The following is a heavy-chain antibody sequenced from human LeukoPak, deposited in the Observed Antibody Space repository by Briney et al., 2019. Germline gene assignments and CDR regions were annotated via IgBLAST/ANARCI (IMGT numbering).Heavy chain of an antibody. CDR3: SRLTHSYYSDTSGYYPYYYMDV. D-gene: IGHD3-22*01. J-gene: IGHJ6*03. Sequence: SETLSLTCTVSAGSISSSDYYRGWIRQSPGKGLEWIGRISYSGNTYYNPSLKSRVTISVDTSKNHFSLRLSSVTAADTAVYFCSRLTHSYYSDTSGYYPYYYMDVWGEGTTVTVSS. CDR1: AGSISSSDYY. CDR2: ISYSGNT. V-gene: IGHV4-39*02.